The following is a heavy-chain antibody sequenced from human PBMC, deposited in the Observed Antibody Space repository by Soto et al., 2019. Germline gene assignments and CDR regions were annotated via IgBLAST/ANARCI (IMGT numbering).Heavy chain of an antibody. J-gene: IGHJ2*01. CDR2: IYYSGNT. Sequence: SETLSLTCTVSGGSVSSSTYHWGWIRQPPGRGLEWIGNIYYSGNTYYNPSLRSRLSMSVDTSKNQFSLRLTSVTAADTAVYYCAREIMPLTNDWYFDLWGRGTLVTVSS. V-gene: IGHV4-39*07. CDR3: AREIMPLTNDWYFDL. CDR1: GGSVSSSTYH. D-gene: IGHD2-8*01.